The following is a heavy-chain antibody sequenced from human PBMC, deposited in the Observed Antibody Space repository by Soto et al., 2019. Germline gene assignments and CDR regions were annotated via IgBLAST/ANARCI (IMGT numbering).Heavy chain of an antibody. J-gene: IGHJ4*02. CDR1: GFTFSRNA. V-gene: IGHV3-23*01. Sequence: GGSLRLSCAASGFTFSRNAMSWVRQAPGKGLEWVSSISGSGRSTYYADSVKGRFTVSRDNSKNTLYLQMNSLRAEDTAVYYCAKDLGTSCGGDCYFEWDYWGQRTLVTVSS. CDR2: ISGSGRST. CDR3: AKDLGTSCGGDCYFEWDY. D-gene: IGHD2-21*02.